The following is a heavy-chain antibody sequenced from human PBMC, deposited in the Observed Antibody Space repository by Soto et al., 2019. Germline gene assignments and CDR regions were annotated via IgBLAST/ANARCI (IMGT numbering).Heavy chain of an antibody. CDR3: ARADGYCTNGVCYTSLYY. CDR2: IYHSGST. V-gene: IGHV4-4*02. D-gene: IGHD2-8*01. CDR1: GGSISSSNW. Sequence: SETLSLTCAVSGGSISSSNWWSWVRQPPGKGLEWIGEIYHSGSTNYNPSLKSRVTISVDTSKNQFSLKLSSVTAADTAVYYCARADGYCTNGVCYTSLYYWGQGTLVTVSS. J-gene: IGHJ4*02.